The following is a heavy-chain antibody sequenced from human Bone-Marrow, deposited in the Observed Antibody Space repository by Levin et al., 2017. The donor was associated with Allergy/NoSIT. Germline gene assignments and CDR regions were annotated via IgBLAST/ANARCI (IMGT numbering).Heavy chain of an antibody. CDR1: GFTFTKAW. CDR2: IRSKTDSGTT. V-gene: IGHV3-15*01. Sequence: GGSLRLSCAASGFTFTKAWMNWVRQAPGKGLEWVGRIRSKTDSGTTDYAAPVKGRFTISRDDAKNRVYLQINSLRTEDTALYYCTTVDENSGFDFDNWGQGTLVTVSS. J-gene: IGHJ4*02. CDR3: TTVDENSGFDFDN. D-gene: IGHD5-12*01.